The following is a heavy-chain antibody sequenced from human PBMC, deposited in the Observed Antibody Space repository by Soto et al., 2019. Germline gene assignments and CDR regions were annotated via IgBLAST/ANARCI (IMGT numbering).Heavy chain of an antibody. D-gene: IGHD1-26*01. V-gene: IGHV1-69*08. J-gene: IGHJ4*02. CDR2: IIPSPART. CDR3: ARDQVGASSFDY. Sequence: QVQLVQSGAELRKPGSAVKLSCKASGGTFSNSPISWVRQIPGQGPEWMGRIIPSPARTIYSRKFRGRVTLXAXXSTQTVYMTWSSLTTEDSGVYYCARDQVGASSFDYWGQGTRVTVSS. CDR1: GGTFSNSP.